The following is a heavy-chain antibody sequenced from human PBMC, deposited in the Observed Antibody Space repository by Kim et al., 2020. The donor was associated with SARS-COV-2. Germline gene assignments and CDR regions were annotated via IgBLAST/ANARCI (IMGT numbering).Heavy chain of an antibody. CDR2: ISYDGSNK. CDR3: AKVDNGLVYARPGVIDY. CDR1: GFTFSSYG. V-gene: IGHV3-30*18. D-gene: IGHD2-8*01. J-gene: IGHJ4*02. Sequence: GGSLRLSCAASGFTFSSYGMHWVRQAPGKGLEWVSVISYDGSNKYYADSVKGRFTISRDNSKNTLYLQMNSLRAEDTAVYYCAKVDNGLVYARPGVIDYWGQGTLGTVSS.